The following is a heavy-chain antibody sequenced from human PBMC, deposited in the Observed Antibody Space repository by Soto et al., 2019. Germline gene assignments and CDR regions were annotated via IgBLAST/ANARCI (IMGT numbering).Heavy chain of an antibody. Sequence: EVQLVESGGGMVQPGGSLRVSCAASGFTLSSYSMHWVRQAPGKGLEWVSYISGSGGTIYYADSVKGRFTISRDNAKNSLSVQMNSLRDEDTAVDFCARETGLRSSVWSYYFAFWGQGTRVTVSS. CDR2: ISGSGGTI. V-gene: IGHV3-48*02. CDR3: ARETGLRSSVWSYYFAF. CDR1: GFTLSSYS. J-gene: IGHJ4*02. D-gene: IGHD6-19*01.